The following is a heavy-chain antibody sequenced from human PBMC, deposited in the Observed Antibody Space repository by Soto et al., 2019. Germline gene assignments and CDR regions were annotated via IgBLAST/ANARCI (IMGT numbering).Heavy chain of an antibody. Sequence: SETLSLTCTVSGGSISSYYWSWIRQPPGKGLERIGYIYYSGSTNYNPSLKSRVTISVDTSKNQFSLKLNSMTAADTAVYYCARGQWLEHDAFDIWGQGTMVTVSS. D-gene: IGHD6-19*01. CDR2: IYYSGST. J-gene: IGHJ3*02. CDR1: GGSISSYY. V-gene: IGHV4-59*01. CDR3: ARGQWLEHDAFDI.